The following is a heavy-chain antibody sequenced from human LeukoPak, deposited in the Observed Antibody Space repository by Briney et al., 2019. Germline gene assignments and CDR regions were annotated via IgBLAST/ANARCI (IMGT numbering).Heavy chain of an antibody. CDR3: ASGPLGWFDP. J-gene: IGHJ5*02. D-gene: IGHD3-3*01. Sequence: ETLSLTCAVYGGSFSGYYWSWIRQPPGKGLEWIGEINHSGSTNYNPSLKSRVTISVDTSKNQFSLKLSSVTAADTAVYYCASGPLGWFDPWGQGTLDTVSS. V-gene: IGHV4-34*01. CDR2: INHSGST. CDR1: GGSFSGYY.